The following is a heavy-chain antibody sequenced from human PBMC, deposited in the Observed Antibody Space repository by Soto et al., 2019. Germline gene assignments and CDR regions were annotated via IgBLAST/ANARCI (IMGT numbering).Heavy chain of an antibody. J-gene: IGHJ4*02. Sequence: QVQLVQSGSEVRKPGASVKVSCKASAYTFSTYDINWVRQAPGQGPEWMGRVSPNSGNTGYAQKFQGRPTMTRNTSISTAYMELSSLTSEDTAVYYCASWAGYSKWGQGTLVTVSS. D-gene: IGHD3-22*01. CDR3: ASWAGYSK. V-gene: IGHV1-8*01. CDR1: AYTFSTYD. CDR2: VSPNSGNT.